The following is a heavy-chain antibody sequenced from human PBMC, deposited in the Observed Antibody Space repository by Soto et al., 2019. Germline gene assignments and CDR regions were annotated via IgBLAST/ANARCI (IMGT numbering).Heavy chain of an antibody. CDR2: NYHSGTT. V-gene: IGHV4-59*01. Sequence: PSETLSLTSAVSGVTISTYYWSWIRQPPGKGLEWIGYNYHSGTTNYNHSLKSRVTISVDTSKNQCSLRLTSVTAADTGIYYCVREAYIGYGNATDHWGHGTLVTVSS. D-gene: IGHD5-12*01. CDR3: VREAYIGYGNATDH. J-gene: IGHJ4*01. CDR1: GVTISTYY.